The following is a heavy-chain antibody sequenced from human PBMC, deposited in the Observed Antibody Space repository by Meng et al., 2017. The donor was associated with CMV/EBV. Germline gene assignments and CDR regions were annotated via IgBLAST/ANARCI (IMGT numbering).Heavy chain of an antibody. CDR3: ARVGRWGGY. CDR1: GFTFSNAW. CDR2: ISPTGSTT. J-gene: IGHJ4*02. Sequence: GESLKISCAASGFTFSNAWMSWVRQAPGKRLEWVPYISPTGSTTYYADSMKGRFTISRDNAKNSLYLQMNSLREEDTAVYYCARVGRWGGYWGQGTLVTVSS. D-gene: IGHD4-23*01. V-gene: IGHV3-11*04.